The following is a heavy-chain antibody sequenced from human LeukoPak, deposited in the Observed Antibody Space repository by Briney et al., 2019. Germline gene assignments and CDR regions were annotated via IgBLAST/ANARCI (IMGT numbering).Heavy chain of an antibody. V-gene: IGHV3-21*01. CDR3: ARVLYGSGSYYTEPIDY. CDR1: GFSFSSYT. D-gene: IGHD3-10*01. CDR2: ISSSSSI. Sequence: GGSLRLSCAASGFSFSSYTMNWVRQAPGKGLEWVSSISSSSSIYYADSVKGRFTISRDNAKNSLYLQMNSLRAEDTAVYYCARVLYGSGSYYTEPIDYWGQGTLVTVSS. J-gene: IGHJ4*02.